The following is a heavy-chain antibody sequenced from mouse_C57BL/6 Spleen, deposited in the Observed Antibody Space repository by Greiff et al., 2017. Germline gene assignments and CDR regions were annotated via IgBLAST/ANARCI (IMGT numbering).Heavy chain of an antibody. CDR1: GYTFTSYW. J-gene: IGHJ4*01. CDR2: IDPSDSYT. V-gene: IGHV1-59*01. CDR3: ARDYSTLYYAMDY. D-gene: IGHD2-5*01. Sequence: QVQLQQPGAELVRPGTSVKLSCKASGYTFTSYWMHWVKQRPGQGLEWIGVIDPSDSYTNYNQKFKGKATLTVDTSSSTAYMQLSSLTSEDSAVYYCARDYSTLYYAMDYWGQGTSVTVSS.